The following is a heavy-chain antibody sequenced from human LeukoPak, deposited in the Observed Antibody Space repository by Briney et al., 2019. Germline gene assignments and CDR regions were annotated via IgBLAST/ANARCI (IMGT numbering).Heavy chain of an antibody. D-gene: IGHD3-10*01. CDR1: GFTFSNFA. CDR3: AKDPTPSRSYSGSGLVDS. CDR2: ISGSGTKT. V-gene: IGHV3-23*01. J-gene: IGHJ4*02. Sequence: PGGSLRLSCAASGFTFSNFAMNWVRQAPGKGLERVSAISGSGTKTDYADSVKGRFTISRDNSNTLFLQMNSLRVEDTALYYCAKDPTPSRSYSGSGLVDSWGQGTLVTVSS.